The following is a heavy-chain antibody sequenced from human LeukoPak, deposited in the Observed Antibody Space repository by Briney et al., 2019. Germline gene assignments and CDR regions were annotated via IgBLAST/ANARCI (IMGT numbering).Heavy chain of an antibody. J-gene: IGHJ4*02. D-gene: IGHD5-24*01. CDR2: ISYDGSNK. CDR1: GFTFSSYA. CDR3: ARTAVATRELDY. Sequence: PGGSLRLSCAASGFTFSSYAMHWVRQAPGKGLEWVALISYDGSNKYYADSVKGRFTISRDNSKNTLYLQMNSLRAEDTAVYYCARTAVATRELDYWGQGTLVTGSS. V-gene: IGHV3-30*04.